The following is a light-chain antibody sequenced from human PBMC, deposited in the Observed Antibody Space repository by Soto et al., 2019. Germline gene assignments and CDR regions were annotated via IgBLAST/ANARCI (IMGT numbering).Light chain of an antibody. CDR1: NSDVGGYNY. V-gene: IGLV2-14*01. CDR2: DVS. CDR3: SSYTSSTTLGGV. J-gene: IGLJ1*01. Sequence: QSALTQPASVSGSPGQSITISCTGTNSDVGGYNYVSWYQQHPGKDPKLMIYDVSNRPSGVSNRFSGSKSGNTASLTISGLQAEDEADYYCSSYTSSTTLGGVFGTGTKLTVL.